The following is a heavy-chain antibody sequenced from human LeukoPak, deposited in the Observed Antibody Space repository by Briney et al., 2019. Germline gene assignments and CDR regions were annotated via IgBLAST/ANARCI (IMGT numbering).Heavy chain of an antibody. CDR1: GGSISSSSYY. Sequence: PSETLSLTCTVSGGSISSSSYYWGWICQPPGKGLEWIGSIYYSGSTYYNPSLKSRVTISVDTSKNHFSLKLSSVTAADTAVFYCASASYDSSGYYEFDYWGQGTLVTVSS. CDR2: IYYSGST. J-gene: IGHJ4*02. D-gene: IGHD3-22*01. V-gene: IGHV4-39*02. CDR3: ASASYDSSGYYEFDY.